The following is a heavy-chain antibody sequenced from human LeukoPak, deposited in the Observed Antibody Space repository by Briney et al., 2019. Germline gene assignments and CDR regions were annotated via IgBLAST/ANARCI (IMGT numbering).Heavy chain of an antibody. Sequence: ASVKVSCKASGGTFSSYAISWVRQAPGQGLAWMGWINPKSGDTKYAQKFQGRVTMTRDTSISTAYMELSRLRSDDTAVYYCARSFRGLEDFDYWGQGTLVTVSS. CDR3: ARSFRGLEDFDY. J-gene: IGHJ4*02. D-gene: IGHD3-10*01. CDR2: INPKSGDT. V-gene: IGHV1-2*02. CDR1: GGTFSSYA.